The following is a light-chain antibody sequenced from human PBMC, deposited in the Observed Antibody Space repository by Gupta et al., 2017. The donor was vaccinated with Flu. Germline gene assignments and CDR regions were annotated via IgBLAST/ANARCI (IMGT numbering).Light chain of an antibody. CDR3: QQYNNWPRT. J-gene: IGKJ1*01. CDR2: GTS. Sequence: VVMTQSPATMSGSPGESATLSCRASQSVNTNLAWYQQRPGQPPRLLISGTSARVTEIPGRFSGSGSGTEFTLTISRRQSEDVGVYYCQQYNNWPRTFGQGTKVDIK. CDR1: QSVNTN. V-gene: IGKV3-15*01.